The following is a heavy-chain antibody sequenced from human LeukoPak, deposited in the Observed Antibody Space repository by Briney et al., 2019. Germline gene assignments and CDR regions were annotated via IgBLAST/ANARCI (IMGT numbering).Heavy chain of an antibody. Sequence: SVKVSCKASGGTFSSYAISWVRQAPGQGLEWMGGIIPIFGTANYAQKFQGRVTITADESTSTAYMELSSLRSEDMAVYYCASYISEENAFDIWGQGTMVTVSS. CDR1: GGTFSSYA. V-gene: IGHV1-69*13. CDR3: ASYISEENAFDI. D-gene: IGHD1-14*01. J-gene: IGHJ3*02. CDR2: IIPIFGTA.